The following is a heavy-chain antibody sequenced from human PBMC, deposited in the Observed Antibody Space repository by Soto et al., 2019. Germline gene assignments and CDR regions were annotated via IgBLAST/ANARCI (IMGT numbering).Heavy chain of an antibody. V-gene: IGHV3-30*03. CDR1: GFTLSTFG. Sequence: PGGSLRLSCAASGFTLSTFGIHWVRQAPGKVLEWVALVSYDESHVYYADSVKGRFAISRDISKNTVYLQMDSLRSEDTAIYYGGRDEVRNGVGVWGEGIKVTVS. CDR3: GRDEVRNGVGV. J-gene: IGHJ6*02. CDR2: VSYDESHV.